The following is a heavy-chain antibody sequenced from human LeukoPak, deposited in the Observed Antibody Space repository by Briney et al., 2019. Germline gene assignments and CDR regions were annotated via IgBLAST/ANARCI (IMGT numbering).Heavy chain of an antibody. D-gene: IGHD1-7*01. CDR1: GFTVSSNY. CDR3: ARDRFGNYDAFDI. V-gene: IGHV3-66*02. CDR2: IYSGGST. Sequence: GGSLRLSCAASGFTVSSNYMSWVRQAPGKGLEWVLVIYSGGSTYYADSVKGRFTISRDNSKNTLYLQMNSLRAEDTAVYYCARDRFGNYDAFDIWGQGTMVTVSS. J-gene: IGHJ3*02.